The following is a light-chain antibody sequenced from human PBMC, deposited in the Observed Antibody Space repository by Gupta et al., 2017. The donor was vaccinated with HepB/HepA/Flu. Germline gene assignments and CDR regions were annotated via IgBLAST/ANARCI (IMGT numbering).Light chain of an antibody. CDR1: QSVGRN. Sequence: VVLTQSPASLSVSPGERATLSCRASQSVGRNLAWYQQKPGQSPRLLIYATSTRASGVPEMFSGRWSGTYFTLTSNSRQYEDFAVYCCHRDNKWPPWTFGQGTKVEVK. CDR2: ATS. CDR3: HRDNKWPPWT. V-gene: IGKV3-15*01. J-gene: IGKJ1*01.